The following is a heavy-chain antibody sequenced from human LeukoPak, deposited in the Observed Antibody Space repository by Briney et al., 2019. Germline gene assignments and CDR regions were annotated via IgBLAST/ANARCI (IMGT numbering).Heavy chain of an antibody. D-gene: IGHD1-26*01. CDR2: ISSSSYI. CDR1: GFTFSSYS. J-gene: IGHJ4*02. V-gene: IGHV3-21*01. CDR3: ARDRPFVSGSYYSDY. Sequence: GGSLRLSCAASGFTFSSYSLNWVRQAPGKGLEWVSSISSSSYIYYADSVKGRFTISRDNAKNSLYLQMNSLRAEDTAVYYCARDRPFVSGSYYSDYWGQGTLVTVSS.